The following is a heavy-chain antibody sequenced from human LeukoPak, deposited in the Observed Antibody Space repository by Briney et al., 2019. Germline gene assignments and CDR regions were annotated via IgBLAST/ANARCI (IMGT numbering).Heavy chain of an antibody. CDR3: ASGLWYYGSGSYYNVGAFDI. CDR2: TYYWYKGYN. J-gene: IGHJ3*02. Sequence: SQTLSLTCAISGDSVSNNSSAWNWIRQSPPRGLEGLGRTYYWYKGYNDYAVSVKSRITINPDTSKNQFSLQLNSVTPEDTAVYYCASGLWYYGSGSYYNVGAFDIWGQGTMVTVSS. D-gene: IGHD3-10*01. V-gene: IGHV6-1*01. CDR1: GDSVSNNSSA.